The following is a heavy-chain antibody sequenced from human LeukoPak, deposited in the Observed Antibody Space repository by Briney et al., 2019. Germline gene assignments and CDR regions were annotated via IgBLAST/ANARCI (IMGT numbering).Heavy chain of an antibody. CDR3: AKDRGGSSWFT. V-gene: IGHV3-30*18. CDR1: GFNFSSYG. J-gene: IGHJ5*02. D-gene: IGHD6-13*01. CDR2: ISYDGSNK. Sequence: TGGSLRLSCAASGFNFSSYGMHWVRQAPGKGREWVAVISYDGSNKYYADSVKGRFTISRDNSKNTLYLQMNSLRAEDTAVYYCAKDRGGSSWFTWGQGTLVTVSS.